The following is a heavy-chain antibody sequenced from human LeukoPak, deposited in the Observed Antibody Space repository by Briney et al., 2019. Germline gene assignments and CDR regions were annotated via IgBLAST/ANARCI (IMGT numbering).Heavy chain of an antibody. CDR1: RDTFVNYY. Sequence: ASVKVSHQAPRDTFVNYYMHSVPQAPGQGLEWMGIINPSGGSPGYAQKFQGRVTVTRDTSTSTVYMELSSLRSEDTAVYYCARDPNYADLDYWGQGTLVTVSS. D-gene: IGHD1-7*01. CDR2: INPSGGSP. J-gene: IGHJ4*02. CDR3: ARDPNYADLDY. V-gene: IGHV1-46*01.